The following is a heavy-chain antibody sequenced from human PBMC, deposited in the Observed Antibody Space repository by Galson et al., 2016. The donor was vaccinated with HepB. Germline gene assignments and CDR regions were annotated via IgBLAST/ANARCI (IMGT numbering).Heavy chain of an antibody. CDR2: IWNDGSKK. V-gene: IGHV3-33*06. CDR1: GFTFSGYG. D-gene: IGHD6-13*01. Sequence: SLRLSCAVSGFTFSGYGMHWVRQAPGKGLEWVALIWNDGSKKYYGDSVRGRFTISRDNSKNTLYLQMNSLRAEDTAMYYCVKASYSTNWYTPGAYYFDYWGQGTLVTVSS. CDR3: VKASYSTNWYTPGAYYFDY. J-gene: IGHJ4*02.